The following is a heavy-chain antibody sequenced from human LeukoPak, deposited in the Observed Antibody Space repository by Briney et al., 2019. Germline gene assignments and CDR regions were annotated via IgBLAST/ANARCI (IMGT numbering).Heavy chain of an antibody. CDR3: ARETPSEYDILTGYHPFDY. V-gene: IGHV4-61*02. Sequence: SETLSLTCTVSGGSISSGRYYWSWIRQPAGKGLEWIGRIYTSGSTNYNDSLKSRVTISVDTSKNQFSLKLSSVTAADTAVYYCARETPSEYDILTGYHPFDYWGQGTLVTVSS. CDR1: GGSISSGRYY. CDR2: IYTSGST. D-gene: IGHD3-9*01. J-gene: IGHJ4*02.